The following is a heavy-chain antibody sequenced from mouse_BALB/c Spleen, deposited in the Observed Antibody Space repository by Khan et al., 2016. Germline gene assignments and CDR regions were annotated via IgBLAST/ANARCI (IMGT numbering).Heavy chain of an antibody. CDR2: ISYSGST. CDR3: ARWDGNYGYYAMDY. CDR1: GDSITSGY. J-gene: IGHJ4*01. V-gene: IGHV3-8*02. Sequence: EVQLQESGPSLVKPSQTLSLTCSVTGDSITSGYWNWIRKFPGNKLEYMGYISYSGSTYYNPSLKSRISITRDTSKNQYYLQLHSVTTEDTATYYCARWDGNYGYYAMDYWGQGTSFTVSS. D-gene: IGHD2-1*01.